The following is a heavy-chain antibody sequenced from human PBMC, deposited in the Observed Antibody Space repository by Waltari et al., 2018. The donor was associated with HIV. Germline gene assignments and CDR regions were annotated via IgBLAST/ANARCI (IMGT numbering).Heavy chain of an antibody. J-gene: IGHJ4*02. D-gene: IGHD6-6*01. CDR3: ARHQGGAARPYDY. CDR2: IYYSGST. CDR1: GGSIRLTSYY. Sequence: QLPLQESGPGLVKPSETLSLTCPVPGGSIRLTSYYWGWIRQPQGKGLEWIGSIYYSGSTYYNPSLKSRVTTSVDTSKNQFSLKLSSVTAADTAMYYCARHQGGAARPYDYWGQGTLVTVSS. V-gene: IGHV4-39*01.